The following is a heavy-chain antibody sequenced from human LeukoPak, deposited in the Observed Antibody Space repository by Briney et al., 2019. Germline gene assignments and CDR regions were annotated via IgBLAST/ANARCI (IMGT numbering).Heavy chain of an antibody. CDR1: GFTFTSYA. Sequence: GGSLRLCCVASGFTFTSYAMSWVRQAPGKGLEWVSAISGGGGSIYYADSVKGRFTISRDNSKNTVYLQMNSLRDDDTAVYYCARDGWLQGLYSDEIRRFDYWGQGTLVTVSS. CDR2: ISGGGGSI. D-gene: IGHD5-24*01. CDR3: ARDGWLQGLYSDEIRRFDY. J-gene: IGHJ4*02. V-gene: IGHV3-23*01.